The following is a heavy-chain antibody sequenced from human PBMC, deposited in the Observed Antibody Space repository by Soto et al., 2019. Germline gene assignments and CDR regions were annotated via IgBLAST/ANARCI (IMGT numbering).Heavy chain of an antibody. J-gene: IGHJ5*02. CDR1: NGSIGIYY. Sequence: ASETLSLTCTISNGSIGIYYWTWIRQPPGKGLEWIGHIYYSGGTNYNPSLKSRLTLSLDTSKKQFSLKLTSVTAADTAVYYCARVGRLITAAGLLDAWGQGTLVTVSS. V-gene: IGHV4-59*01. D-gene: IGHD6-13*01. CDR2: IYYSGGT. CDR3: ARVGRLITAAGLLDA.